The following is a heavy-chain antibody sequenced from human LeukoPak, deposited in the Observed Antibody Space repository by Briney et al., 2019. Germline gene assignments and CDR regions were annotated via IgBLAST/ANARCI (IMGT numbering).Heavy chain of an antibody. CDR1: GYTFTGYY. J-gene: IGHJ4*02. CDR3: ARVSYDYYDSSGYYYFDY. V-gene: IGHV1-2*02. D-gene: IGHD3-22*01. Sequence: GASVKVSCKASGYTFTGYYMHWVRQAPGQGLEWMGWINPNSGGTNYAQKFQGRVTMTRDTSISTAYMELSRLRSDDTAVYYCARVSYDYYDSSGYYYFDYWGQGTLVTVSS. CDR2: INPNSGGT.